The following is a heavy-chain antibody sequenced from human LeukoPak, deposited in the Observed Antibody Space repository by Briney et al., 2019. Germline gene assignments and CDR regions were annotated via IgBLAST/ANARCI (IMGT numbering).Heavy chain of an antibody. CDR2: IIPIFGTA. D-gene: IGHD3-22*01. Sequence: SVKVSCKASGGTFSSYAISWVRQAPGQGLEWVGGIIPIFGTANYAQKFQGRVTITTDESTSTAYMELSSLRSEDTAVYYCARVTIGYYDSSGYYGWWGQGTLVTVSS. CDR3: ARVTIGYYDSSGYYGW. CDR1: GGTFSSYA. V-gene: IGHV1-69*05. J-gene: IGHJ4*02.